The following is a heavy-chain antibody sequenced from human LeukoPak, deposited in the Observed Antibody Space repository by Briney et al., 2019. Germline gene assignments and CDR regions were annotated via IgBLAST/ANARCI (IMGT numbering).Heavy chain of an antibody. CDR1: GFVFRSYE. D-gene: IGHD3-10*01. Sequence: GGSLRLSCAASGFVFRSYEMNWVRQAPGMGLEWISYISRSGIAMYYADSVKGRFTISRDNAKNSLYLHMNSLRAEDTAVYYCTRDRPSGNITMIRGVTLDYWGQGTLATVSS. CDR2: ISRSGIAM. J-gene: IGHJ4*02. V-gene: IGHV3-48*03. CDR3: TRDRPSGNITMIRGVTLDY.